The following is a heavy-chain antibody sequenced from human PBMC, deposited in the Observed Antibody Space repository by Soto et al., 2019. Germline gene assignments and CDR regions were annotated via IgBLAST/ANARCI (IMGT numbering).Heavy chain of an antibody. Sequence: GGSLRLSCAASGFTFSSYSMNWVRQAPGKGLEWVSYISIGSTTIFYADSVKGRFTISRDNAKNSLYLQMNSLRDEDTAVYYCARDNGMAGSFDPWGQGTRGTAPQ. V-gene: IGHV3-48*02. CDR3: ARDNGMAGSFDP. CDR2: ISIGSTTI. CDR1: GFTFSSYS. J-gene: IGHJ5*02. D-gene: IGHD2-8*01.